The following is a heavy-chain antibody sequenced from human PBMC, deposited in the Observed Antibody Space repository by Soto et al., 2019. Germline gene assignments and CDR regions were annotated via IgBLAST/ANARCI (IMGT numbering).Heavy chain of an antibody. CDR1: GGTFSSYT. J-gene: IGHJ4*02. V-gene: IGHV1-69*04. Sequence: SVKVSCKASGGTFSSYTISWVRQAPGQGLEWMGRIIPILGIANYAQKFQGRVTITADKSTSTAYMELSSLRSEDTAVYYCARDPVPSSGLDYWGQGTQVTVSS. D-gene: IGHD3-10*01. CDR2: IIPILGIA. CDR3: ARDPVPSSGLDY.